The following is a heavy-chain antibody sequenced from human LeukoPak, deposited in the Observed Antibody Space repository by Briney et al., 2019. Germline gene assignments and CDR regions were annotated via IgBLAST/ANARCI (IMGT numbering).Heavy chain of an antibody. V-gene: IGHV3-7*01. CDR1: GFTFTSYW. Sequence: GGSLRLSCAASGFTFTSYWVTWVRQAPGKGLEWVANVRQDGGATYYGDSVKGRFTISRDNSKNSLFLQMNSLRADDTAIYYCATSKDTAGGPYWGQGTLVTVSS. CDR3: ATSKDTAGGPY. J-gene: IGHJ4*02. CDR2: VRQDGGAT. D-gene: IGHD5-18*01.